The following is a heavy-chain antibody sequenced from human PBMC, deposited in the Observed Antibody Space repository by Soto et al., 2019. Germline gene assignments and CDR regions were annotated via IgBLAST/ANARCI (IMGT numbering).Heavy chain of an antibody. V-gene: IGHV1-69*12. CDR2: IIPIFGTA. CDR1: GNTFSSYV. CDR3: AGPLGVGRGYFSMDV. Sequence: QVQLVQSGAEVKKPGSSVKVSCKASGNTFSSYVISWVRQAPGQGLEWMGGIIPIFGTANYAQKFQGRVTITAVESRRTAYTELGSLRSADTAVYYCAGPLGVGRGYFSMDVWGQGTTVTVSS. D-gene: IGHD2-21*01. J-gene: IGHJ6*02.